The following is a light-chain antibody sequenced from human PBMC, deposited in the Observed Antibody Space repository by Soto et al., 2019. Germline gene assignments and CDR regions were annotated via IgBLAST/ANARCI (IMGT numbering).Light chain of an antibody. V-gene: IGLV2-14*01. CDR3: SSYTSSSTV. Sequence: QSALTQPASVSGSPGQSITISCTGTSSDVGGYNYVSWYQQHPGKAPKLMIYEVSNRLSGVSNRFSGSKSGNTASLTISGLQAEDEADYYCSSYTSSSTVFGGGTKVTVL. CDR2: EVS. CDR1: SSDVGGYNY. J-gene: IGLJ2*01.